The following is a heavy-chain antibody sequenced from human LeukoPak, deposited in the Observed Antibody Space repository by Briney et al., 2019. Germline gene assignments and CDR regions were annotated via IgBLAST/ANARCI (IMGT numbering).Heavy chain of an antibody. CDR3: ARYSSGWYYFDY. J-gene: IGHJ4*02. D-gene: IGHD6-19*01. CDR1: GGTFSSYA. V-gene: IGHV1-69*06. Sequence: SAKVSCKASGGTFSSYAISWVRQAPGQGLEWMGGIIPIFGTANYAQKFQGRVTITADKSTSTAYMELSSLRSEDTAVYYCARYSSGWYYFDYWGQGTLVTVSS. CDR2: IIPIFGTA.